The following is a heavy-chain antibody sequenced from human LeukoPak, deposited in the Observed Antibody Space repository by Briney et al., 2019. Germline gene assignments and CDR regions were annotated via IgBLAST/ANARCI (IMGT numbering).Heavy chain of an antibody. Sequence: GASVKVSCKASGYTFSGYDTHWVRQATGQGLEWMGWMNPNSGNTAYAQNLRGRVTMTRDTSITTAYMELNSLRSEDTAVYYCARVHSSGQDWGQGTLVTVSS. J-gene: IGHJ4*02. CDR3: ARVHSSGQD. CDR1: GYTFSGYD. D-gene: IGHD3-22*01. CDR2: MNPNSGNT. V-gene: IGHV1-8*01.